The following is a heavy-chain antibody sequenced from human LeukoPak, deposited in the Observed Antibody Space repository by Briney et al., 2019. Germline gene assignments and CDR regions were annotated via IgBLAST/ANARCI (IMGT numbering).Heavy chain of an antibody. J-gene: IGHJ4*02. D-gene: IGHD3-22*01. V-gene: IGHV3-23*01. CDR2: ISGSGGAP. CDR3: AKRGVVIRVILVGFHKEAYYFDS. Sequence: GGSLRLSCAVSGITLSNYGMSWVRQAPGKGLEWVTGISGSGGAPNYADSVKGRFTISRDNPKNTLYLQMNSLRVEDTAVYFCAKRGVVIRVILVGFHKEAYYFDSWGQGALVTVSS. CDR1: GITLSNYG.